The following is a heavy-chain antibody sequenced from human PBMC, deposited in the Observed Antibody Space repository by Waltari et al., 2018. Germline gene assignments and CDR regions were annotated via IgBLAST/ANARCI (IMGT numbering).Heavy chain of an antibody. CDR3: AKAKYSSSWFMDY. CDR2: IRYEGSNK. CDR1: GFTFSSYG. Sequence: QVQLVESGGGVVQPGWSLRLSCAASGFTFSSYGMHCVRQAPGNGLECVAFIRYEGSNKYYADSVKGRFTISRDNSKNTLYLQMNSLRAEDTAVYYCAKAKYSSSWFMDYWGQGTLVTVSS. D-gene: IGHD6-13*01. V-gene: IGHV3-30*02. J-gene: IGHJ4*02.